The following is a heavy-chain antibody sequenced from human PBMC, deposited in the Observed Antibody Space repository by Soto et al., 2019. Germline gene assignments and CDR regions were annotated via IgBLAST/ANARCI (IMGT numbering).Heavy chain of an antibody. Sequence: EVQLVESGGGLVQPGGSLSLSCEAYGFTFSSYWMGWVRQAPGQGLVWVANINRDGGERYYVDSLKGRFTISRDNAKNSVYLQMNSLRAEDSAGYYCARDPIRGDGYVFYSWSQGALVTVSS. CDR2: INRDGGER. V-gene: IGHV3-7*01. D-gene: IGHD5-12*01. CDR1: GFTFSSYW. J-gene: IGHJ5*01. CDR3: ARDPIRGDGYVFYS.